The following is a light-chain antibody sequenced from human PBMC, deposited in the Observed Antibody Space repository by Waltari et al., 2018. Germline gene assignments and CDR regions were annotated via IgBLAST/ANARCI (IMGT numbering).Light chain of an antibody. CDR1: SSHLGRNH. J-gene: IGLJ1*01. Sequence: QSVVTQPPSASGTPGQRVTIFCSGSSSHLGRNHVHWYRQFPGAAPKLLIYRDDQRPSGVADRFSGSKSGTSASLAIGGLRSEDEADYYCATWDDSLSGGVFGTGTKVTVV. CDR2: RDD. CDR3: ATWDDSLSGGV. V-gene: IGLV1-47*01.